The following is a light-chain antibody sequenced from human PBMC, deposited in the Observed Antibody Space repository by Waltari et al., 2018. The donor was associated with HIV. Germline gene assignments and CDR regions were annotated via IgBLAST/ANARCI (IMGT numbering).Light chain of an antibody. CDR3: SSYAGNYNLV. CDR1: SSDIGGYDV. J-gene: IGLJ3*02. Sequence: QSALTQPPSASGSPGQSVTISCTGSSSDIGGYDVVSWFQQHPGKAPTLVIYEFYKRPSGVPDLFSGSKSGNTASLTVSGLQAEDEAYYHCSSYAGNYNLVFGGGTKLTVL. CDR2: EFY. V-gene: IGLV2-8*01.